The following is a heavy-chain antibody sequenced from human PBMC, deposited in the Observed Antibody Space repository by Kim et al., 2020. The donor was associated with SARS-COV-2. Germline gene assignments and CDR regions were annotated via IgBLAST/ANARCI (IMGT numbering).Heavy chain of an antibody. Sequence: SGPTLVNPTQTLTLTCTFSGFSLSTSGMCVSWIRQPPGKALEWLALIDWDDDKYYSTSLKTRLTISKDTSKNQVVLTMTNMDPVDTATYYCARYVGALPAAIGGYYYYYGMDVWGQGTTVTVSS. D-gene: IGHD2-2*02. CDR3: ARYVGALPAAIGGYYYYYGMDV. J-gene: IGHJ6*02. V-gene: IGHV2-70*01. CDR1: GFSLSTSGMC. CDR2: IDWDDDK.